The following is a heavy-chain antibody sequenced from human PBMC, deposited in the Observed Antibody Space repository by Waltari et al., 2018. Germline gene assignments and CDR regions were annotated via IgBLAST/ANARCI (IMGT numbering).Heavy chain of an antibody. Sequence: EVQLLESGGCLVQPGGSLRLSCAASGFTFRIYSMSWVRQAPGKGLEWVSVIYSGGSTYYADSVKGRFTISRDNSKNTLYLQMNSLRAEDTAVYYCAKEWSGSYHYWGQGTLVTVSS. CDR1: GFTFRIYS. V-gene: IGHV3-23*03. CDR3: AKEWSGSYHY. J-gene: IGHJ4*02. CDR2: IYSGGST. D-gene: IGHD1-26*01.